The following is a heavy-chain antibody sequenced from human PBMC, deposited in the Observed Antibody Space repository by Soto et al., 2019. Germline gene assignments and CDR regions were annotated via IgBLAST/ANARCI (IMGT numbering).Heavy chain of an antibody. CDR1: GYSVTSSDYY. V-gene: IGHV4-39*01. CDR3: APLSVSLSGPYGIHV. CDR2: MFYSGLT. J-gene: IGHJ6*02. D-gene: IGHD2-15*01. Sequence: SETLSLTCSVSGYSVTSSDYYWAWIRQPPGKGLEWIGSMFYSGLTYYNPSLKSRVTLSVDTSKNQLSVRLNSVTAADTAVYYCAPLSVSLSGPYGIHVWGQGTTVTVSS.